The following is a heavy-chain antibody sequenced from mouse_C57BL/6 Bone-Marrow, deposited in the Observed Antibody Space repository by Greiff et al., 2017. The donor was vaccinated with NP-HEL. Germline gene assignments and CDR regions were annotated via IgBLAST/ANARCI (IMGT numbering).Heavy chain of an antibody. CDR2: IYPGDGDT. V-gene: IGHV1-80*01. D-gene: IGHD2-4*01. Sequence: QVQLQQSGAELVKPGASVKISCKASGYTFSSYWMNWVKQRPGKGLEWIGQIYPGDGDTNYNGKFKGKATLTADKSSSTAYMQLSRLTSEDSAVYFCAREESYYDYDEEGFYLYFDVWGTGTTVTVSS. CDR1: GYTFSSYW. CDR3: AREESYYDYDEEGFYLYFDV. J-gene: IGHJ1*03.